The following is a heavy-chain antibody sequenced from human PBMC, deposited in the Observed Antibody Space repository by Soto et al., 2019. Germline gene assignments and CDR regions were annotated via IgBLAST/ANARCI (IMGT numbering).Heavy chain of an antibody. J-gene: IGHJ6*02. CDR3: ARGVKYYDFWSGYFHPYYYGMDV. CDR2: INHSGST. V-gene: IGHV4-34*01. D-gene: IGHD3-3*01. CDR1: GGSFSGYY. Sequence: SETLSLTCAVYGGSFSGYYWSWIRQPPGKGLEWIGEINHSGSTNYNPSLKSRVTISVDTSKNQFSLKLSSVTAVDTAVYYCARGVKYYDFWSGYFHPYYYGMDVWGQGTTVTVSS.